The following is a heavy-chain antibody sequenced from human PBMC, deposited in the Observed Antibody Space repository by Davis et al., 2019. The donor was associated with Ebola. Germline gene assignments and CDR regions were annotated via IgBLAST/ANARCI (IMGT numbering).Heavy chain of an antibody. Sequence: GGSLRLSCTASGFTFDDYAMTWVRQAPGKGLEWVSGINWNGGSTGYADSVKGRFTISRDNAKNTLYLQMNSLRAEDTAVYYCARDPLLFGSVLDYWGQGTLVTVSS. CDR2: INWNGGST. CDR1: GFTFDDYA. D-gene: IGHD3-16*01. J-gene: IGHJ4*02. CDR3: ARDPLLFGSVLDY. V-gene: IGHV3-20*04.